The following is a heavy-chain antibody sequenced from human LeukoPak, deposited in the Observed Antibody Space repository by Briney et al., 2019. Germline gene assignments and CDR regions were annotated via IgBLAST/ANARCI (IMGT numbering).Heavy chain of an antibody. V-gene: IGHV1-2*06. CDR1: GYTFTGYY. Sequence: ASVKVSCKASGYTFTGYYMHWVRQAPGQGLEWMGRINPNSGGTNYAQKLQGRVTMTTDTSTSTAYMELRSLRSDDTAVYYCARVGYDSSGYSPYWFDPWGQGTLVTVSS. CDR2: INPNSGGT. D-gene: IGHD3-22*01. J-gene: IGHJ5*02. CDR3: ARVGYDSSGYSPYWFDP.